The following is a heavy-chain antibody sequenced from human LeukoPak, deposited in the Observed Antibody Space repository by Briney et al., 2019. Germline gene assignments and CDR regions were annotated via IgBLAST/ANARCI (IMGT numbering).Heavy chain of an antibody. Sequence: GGSLRLSCSASGFTLSNYWIHWVRQAPGKGLVWVSRINTDGSSTNYADFVRGRLTVSRDSAKNTLYLQMNSLRVEDTAVYYCARVIGWDEPFDLWGHGTLVTVSS. J-gene: IGHJ3*01. V-gene: IGHV3-74*01. CDR1: GFTLSNYW. CDR3: ARVIGWDEPFDL. CDR2: INTDGSST. D-gene: IGHD1-26*01.